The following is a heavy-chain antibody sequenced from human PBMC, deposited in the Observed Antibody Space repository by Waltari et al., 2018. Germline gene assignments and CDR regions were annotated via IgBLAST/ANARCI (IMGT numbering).Heavy chain of an antibody. D-gene: IGHD2-21*02. CDR2: ISDYGGA. J-gene: IGHJ4*02. V-gene: IGHV4-59*08. CDR1: GASIRSDY. CDR3: ARHPPTAPFDC. Sequence: QVQLHESGPGLVRPSETLSLNCIVSGASIRSDYWSWVRQPPGKRLEWIGYISDYGGADYNPSLKSRVTISLDTSKNQFSLKVTSVTAADTAMYYCARHPPTAPFDCWGQGTLVTVSS.